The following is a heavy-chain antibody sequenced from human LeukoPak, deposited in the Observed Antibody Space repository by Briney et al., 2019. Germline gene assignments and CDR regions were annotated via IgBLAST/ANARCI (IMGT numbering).Heavy chain of an antibody. V-gene: IGHV1-8*01. CDR2: MNPNSGNT. CDR3: LYSSGYYSIYAFDI. J-gene: IGHJ3*02. CDR1: GYTFTSYD. Sequence: ASVKVSCKASGYTFTSYDINWVRQATGRGLEWMGWMNPNSGNTGYAQKFQGRVTMTRNTSISTAYMELSSLRSEDTAVYYCLYSSGYYSIYAFDIWGQGTMVTVSS. D-gene: IGHD3-22*01.